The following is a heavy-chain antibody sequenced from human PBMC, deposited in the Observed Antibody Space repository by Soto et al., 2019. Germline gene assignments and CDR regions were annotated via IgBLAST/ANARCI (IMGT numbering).Heavy chain of an antibody. CDR3: ARGRYCLTGRCFPNWFDS. V-gene: IGHV4-30-4*01. Sequence: PSETLSLTCSVSGDSISSVDYFWAWIRQPPGQALEYIGYIYKSATTYYNPSFESRVAISLDTSKSQFSLNVTSVTAADTAVYFCARGRYCLTGRCFPNWFDSRGQGT. CDR1: GDSISSVDYF. D-gene: IGHD2-15*01. J-gene: IGHJ5*01. CDR2: IYKSATT.